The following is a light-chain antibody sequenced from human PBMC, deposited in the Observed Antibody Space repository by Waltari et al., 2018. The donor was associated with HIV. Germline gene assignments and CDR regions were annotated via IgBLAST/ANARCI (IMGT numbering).Light chain of an antibody. J-gene: IGLJ3*02. V-gene: IGLV2-23*02. CDR1: SSDVGAYDY. CDR2: DVN. Sequence: QSALTQPASVSGSPGQSITISCTGTSSDVGAYDYVSWYQQYPGKAPKFMIYDVNKRPSGVSSRCAGSKSGNTASLTISGLQAEDEADYYCCSYAGIRTLVFGGGTKVTVL. CDR3: CSYAGIRTLV.